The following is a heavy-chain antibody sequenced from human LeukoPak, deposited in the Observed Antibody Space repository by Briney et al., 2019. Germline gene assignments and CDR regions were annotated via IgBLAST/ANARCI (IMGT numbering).Heavy chain of an antibody. D-gene: IGHD2-15*01. Sequence: GGSLRLSCAASGFTFSSYGMHWVRQAPGKGLGWVAVIWYDGSNKYYADSVKGRFTISRDNSNNTLYLQMNSLRAEDTAVYYCARESGSYYFDYWGQGTLVTVSS. J-gene: IGHJ4*02. CDR2: IWYDGSNK. V-gene: IGHV3-33*01. CDR1: GFTFSSYG. CDR3: ARESGSYYFDY.